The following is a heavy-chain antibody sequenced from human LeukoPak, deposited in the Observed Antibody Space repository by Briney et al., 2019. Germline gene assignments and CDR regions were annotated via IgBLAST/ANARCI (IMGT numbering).Heavy chain of an antibody. CDR1: GFTFSSYA. Sequence: GGSLRLSCAASGFTFSSYAMSWVRQAPGKGLEWVSAISGSGGSTYYADSVKGRLTISRDNSKNTLYLQMNSLRAEDTAVYYCAKAWRYGDYGPFDYWGQGTLVTVSS. D-gene: IGHD4-17*01. V-gene: IGHV3-23*01. CDR2: ISGSGGST. CDR3: AKAWRYGDYGPFDY. J-gene: IGHJ4*02.